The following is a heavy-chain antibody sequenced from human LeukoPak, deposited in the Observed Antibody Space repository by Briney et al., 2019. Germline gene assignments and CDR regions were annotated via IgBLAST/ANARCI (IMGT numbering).Heavy chain of an antibody. J-gene: IGHJ5*02. CDR3: AKVEQQLVRGYNWFDP. D-gene: IGHD6-13*01. CDR2: ISGSGGST. V-gene: IGHV3-23*01. Sequence: GVLRLSCAASGFTFSSYAMSWVRQAPGKGLEWVSAISGSGGSTYYADSVKGRFTISRDNSKNTLYLQMNSLRAEDTAVYYCAKVEQQLVRGYNWFDPWGPGTLVTVSS. CDR1: GFTFSSYA.